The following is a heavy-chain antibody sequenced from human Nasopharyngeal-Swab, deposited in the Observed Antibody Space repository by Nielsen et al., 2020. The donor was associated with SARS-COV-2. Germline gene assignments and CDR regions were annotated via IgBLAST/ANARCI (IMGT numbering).Heavy chain of an antibody. Sequence: GESLKISCAASGFTFSSYAIHWVRQAPGKGLEWVALISYDGSNKYYADSVKGRFTISRDNSKTTLYLQMNSLRAEDTAVYYCARDSGGNLDYWGQGTLVTVSS. J-gene: IGHJ4*02. CDR2: ISYDGSNK. CDR1: GFTFSSYA. D-gene: IGHD4-23*01. V-gene: IGHV3-30-3*01. CDR3: ARDSGGNLDY.